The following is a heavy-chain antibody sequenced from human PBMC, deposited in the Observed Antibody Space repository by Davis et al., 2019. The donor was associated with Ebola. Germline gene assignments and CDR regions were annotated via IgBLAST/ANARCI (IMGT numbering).Heavy chain of an antibody. CDR1: GGSVSSGSYY. J-gene: IGHJ6*02. CDR3: ARARSGYYYYGMDV. D-gene: IGHD7-27*01. V-gene: IGHV4-61*01. Sequence: SETLSLTCTVSGGSVSSGSYYWSWIRQPPEKGLEWVGYIYYSGSTNCNPSLKSRVTISVDTSKNQFSLKLSSVTAADTAVYYCARARSGYYYYGMDVWGQGTTVTVSS. CDR2: IYYSGST.